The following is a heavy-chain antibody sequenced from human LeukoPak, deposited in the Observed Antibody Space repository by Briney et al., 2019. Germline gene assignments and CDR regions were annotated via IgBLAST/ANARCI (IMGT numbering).Heavy chain of an antibody. Sequence: GRSLRLSCAASGFTFSSYAMHWVRQAPGKGLECVAVISYDGSNKYYADSVKGRFTISRDNTKNTLYLQMNSLRAEDTAVYYCARAVSLNYGMDVWGQGTTVTVSS. V-gene: IGHV3-30-3*01. CDR3: ARAVSLNYGMDV. CDR1: GFTFSSYA. CDR2: ISYDGSNK. J-gene: IGHJ6*02. D-gene: IGHD3-16*01.